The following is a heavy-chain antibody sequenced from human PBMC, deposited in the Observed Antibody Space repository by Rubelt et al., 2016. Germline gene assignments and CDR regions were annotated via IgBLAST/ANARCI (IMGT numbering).Heavy chain of an antibody. CDR2: IYYSGST. D-gene: IGHD1-14*01. V-gene: IGHV4-39*01. CDR3: ARGRNPDY. Sequence: QLQLQESGPGLVKPSETLSLTCTVSGGSVGSSTYYWGWIRQPPGKGLEWIGSIYYSGSTYYNPSLKSRVTMSVDTSKNQFSLRLGSVTAADTAVYYCARGRNPDYWGQGTLVTVSS. CDR1: GGSVGSSTYY. J-gene: IGHJ4*02.